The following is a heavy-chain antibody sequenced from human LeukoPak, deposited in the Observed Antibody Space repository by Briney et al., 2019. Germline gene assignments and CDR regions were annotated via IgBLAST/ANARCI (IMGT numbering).Heavy chain of an antibody. V-gene: IGHV4-39*07. CDR2: IYYSGST. J-gene: IGHJ4*02. CDR3: ARLKGYYYDSSGLDY. CDR1: GGSISSSSYY. Sequence: SETLSLTCTVSGGSISSSSYYWGWIRQPPGKGLEWIGSIYYSGSTYYNPSLKSRVAISVDTSKNQFSLKLSSVTAADTAVYYCARLKGYYYDSSGLDYWGQGTLVTVSS. D-gene: IGHD3-22*01.